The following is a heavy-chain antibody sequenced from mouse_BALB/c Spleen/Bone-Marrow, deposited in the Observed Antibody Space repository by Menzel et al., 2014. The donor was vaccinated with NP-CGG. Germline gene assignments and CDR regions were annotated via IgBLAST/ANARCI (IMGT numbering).Heavy chain of an antibody. CDR1: GFTFTDYY. Sequence: EVQLVESGGGLVQPGGSLRLSCATSGFTFTDYYMSWVRQPPGKALEWLGFIRNKAKGYTSEYSASVKGRFTISRDNSRSILYLQMNTLRAEDGATYYCARDINYDIYWYFDVWGAGTTVTVSS. V-gene: IGHV7-3*02. J-gene: IGHJ1*01. CDR3: ARDINYDIYWYFDV. D-gene: IGHD2-4*01. CDR2: IRNKAKGYTS.